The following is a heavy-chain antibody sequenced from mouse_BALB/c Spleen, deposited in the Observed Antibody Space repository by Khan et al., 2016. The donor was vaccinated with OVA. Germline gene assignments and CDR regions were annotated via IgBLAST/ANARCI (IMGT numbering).Heavy chain of an antibody. CDR3: ARRGGFFAY. V-gene: IGHV4-1*02. Sequence: EVQLQESGGGLVQPGGSLKLSCAASGFDFSRYWMSWVRQAPGKGLEWIGEINPASSTINYTPSLKDKSIISRDNAKNTLYLQMSKVRSEDTALYYCARRGGFFAYWGQGTLVTVSA. CDR1: GFDFSRYW. J-gene: IGHJ3*01. CDR2: INPASSTI.